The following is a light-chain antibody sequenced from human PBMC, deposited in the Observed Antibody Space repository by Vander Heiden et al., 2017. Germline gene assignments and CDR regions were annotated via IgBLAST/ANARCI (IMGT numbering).Light chain of an antibody. CDR3: AAWDDPLTGGA. J-gene: IGLJ1*01. CDR1: RSNIGINT. CDR2: RDN. Sequence: QYVLTQPPSVSGTPGQRVTIPCYGSRSNIGINTVNWYQHVPGTAPKLLLHRDNQRPSGVPDRFAGSRSGTSASLAISGLQPEDEADYYWAAWDDPLTGGAFGLGTKVTVL. V-gene: IGLV1-44*01.